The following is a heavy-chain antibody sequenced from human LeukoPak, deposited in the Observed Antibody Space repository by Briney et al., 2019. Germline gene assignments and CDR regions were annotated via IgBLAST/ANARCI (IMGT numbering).Heavy chain of an antibody. J-gene: IGHJ4*02. CDR3: ATGYCSSGSCRFLLDY. D-gene: IGHD2-15*01. CDR1: GFTFSSFA. CDR2: ITGSGAT. Sequence: PGGSLRLSCAASGFTFSSFAMSWVRQAPGKGLEWVSTITGSGATYYADSVRGRFTISRDNSENTLYLRMDSLRAEDTAVYSCATGYCSSGSCRFLLDYWGQGTLVTVSS. V-gene: IGHV3-23*01.